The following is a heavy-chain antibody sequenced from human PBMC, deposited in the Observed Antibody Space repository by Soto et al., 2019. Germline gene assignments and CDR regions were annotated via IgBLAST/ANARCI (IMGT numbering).Heavy chain of an antibody. CDR1: GFTFSSYG. Sequence: GGSLRLPCAASGFTFSSYGMHWVRQAPGKGLEWVAVIWYDGSNKYYADSVKCRFTISRDNSKNTLYLQMNSLRAEDTAVYYCARDPPGYSSGLYDYWGQGNLVAFSS. V-gene: IGHV3-33*01. CDR2: IWYDGSNK. D-gene: IGHD6-19*01. J-gene: IGHJ4*02. CDR3: ARDPPGYSSGLYDY.